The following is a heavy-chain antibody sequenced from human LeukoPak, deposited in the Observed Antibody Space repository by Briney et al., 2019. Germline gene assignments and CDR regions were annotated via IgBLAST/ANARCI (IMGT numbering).Heavy chain of an antibody. V-gene: IGHV2-5*02. D-gene: IGHD1-14*01. CDR1: GFSLSTSGVG. J-gene: IGHJ4*02. CDR3: AHRRGGYNWNHGDFDY. CDR2: IYWDDDK. Sequence: SGPTLVNPIETLTLTCTFSGFSLSTSGVGVGWIRQPPGKALERPASIYWDDDKRYSPSLKSRLTITKVTSTNQVVLAMTNMDPVDTGTYYCAHRRGGYNWNHGDFDYWGQGTLVTVSS.